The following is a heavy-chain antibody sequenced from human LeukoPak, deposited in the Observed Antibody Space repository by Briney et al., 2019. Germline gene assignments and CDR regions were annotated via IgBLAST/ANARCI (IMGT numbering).Heavy chain of an antibody. V-gene: IGHV4-39*01. CDR2: IYYSGST. J-gene: IGHJ4*02. CDR1: GGSISGSSYY. D-gene: IGHD3-22*01. Sequence: SETLSLTCTVSGGSISGSSYYWGWIRQPPGKGLEWIGSIYYSGSTYYNPSLKSRVTISVDTSKNQFSLKLSSVTAADTAVYYCARREKMYYYDSSGYYYFDYWGQGTLVTVSS. CDR3: ARREKMYYYDSSGYYYFDY.